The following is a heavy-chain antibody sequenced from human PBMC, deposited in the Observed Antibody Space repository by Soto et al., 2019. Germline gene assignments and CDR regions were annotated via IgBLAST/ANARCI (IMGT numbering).Heavy chain of an antibody. CDR3: AQGASNRAARPFGY. Sequence: GSLRLSCAASGFTFSSYAMSWVRQAPGQGLEWVSAISGSGGSTYYADSVKGRFTISRDNSKNTLYLQMNSLRDEDTAVYYCAQGASNRAARPFGYWRQGPLFAVSS. CDR2: ISGSGGST. D-gene: IGHD6-6*01. CDR1: GFTFSSYA. V-gene: IGHV3-23*01. J-gene: IGHJ4*02.